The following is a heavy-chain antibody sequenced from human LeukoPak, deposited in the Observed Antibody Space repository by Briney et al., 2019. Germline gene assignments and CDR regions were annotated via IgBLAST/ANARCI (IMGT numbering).Heavy chain of an antibody. CDR1: GFTFGDYG. CDR2: IRSKAYGGTT. J-gene: IGHJ4*02. CDR3: SNSYCGGDCYSGGYFDY. Sequence: PGRSLRLPCTGSGFTFGDYGMSWVRQAPGGGREWVGFIRSKAYGGTTEYAASVKGRFTISRDDSKSIAYLQMNSLKTEDTAVYYCSNSYCGGDCYSGGYFDYWGQGTLVTVSS. D-gene: IGHD2-21*02. V-gene: IGHV3-49*04.